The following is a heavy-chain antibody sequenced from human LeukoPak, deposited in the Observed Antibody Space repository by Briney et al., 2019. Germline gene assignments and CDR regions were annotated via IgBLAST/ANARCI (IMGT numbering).Heavy chain of an antibody. CDR1: GFTFSSYE. Sequence: PGGSLRLSCAASGFTFSSYEMNWVRQAPGKGLEWISYISSSGSTMYADSVKGRFTISRDNAKNSLYLQMNSLRAEDTAVYYCARALVGATFHALDIWGQGTLVTVSS. CDR3: ARALVGATFHALDI. V-gene: IGHV3-48*03. D-gene: IGHD1-26*01. CDR2: ISSSGST. J-gene: IGHJ3*02.